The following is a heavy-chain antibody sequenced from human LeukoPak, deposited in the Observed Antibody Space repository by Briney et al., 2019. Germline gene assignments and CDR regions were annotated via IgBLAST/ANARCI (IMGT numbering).Heavy chain of an antibody. J-gene: IGHJ6*02. CDR1: GFTFTNFV. D-gene: IGHD3-10*01. CDR3: ARDRGAWSYGMDV. Sequence: GGSLRLSCAASGFTFTNFVMYWVRQAPGKGLEFVSGISSDGGGTHYTSSVKGRFTISRDNSKNTLYLQMGSLRPEDMAVYFCARDRGAWSYGMDVWGQGTTVTVSS. CDR2: ISSDGGGT. V-gene: IGHV3-64*01.